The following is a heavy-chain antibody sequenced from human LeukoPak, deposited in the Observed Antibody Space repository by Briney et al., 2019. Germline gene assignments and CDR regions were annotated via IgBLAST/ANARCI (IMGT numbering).Heavy chain of an antibody. Sequence: ASVKVSCKASGYTFTGYYMHWVRQAPGQGLEWMGWINPNSGGTNYAQKFQGRVTMTRDTSISTAYMELSRLRSDDTAVYYCAREEALLRFGDRTPTNWFDPWGQGTLVTVSS. CDR3: AREEALLRFGDRTPTNWFDP. D-gene: IGHD3-10*01. CDR1: GYTFTGYY. J-gene: IGHJ5*02. CDR2: INPNSGGT. V-gene: IGHV1-2*02.